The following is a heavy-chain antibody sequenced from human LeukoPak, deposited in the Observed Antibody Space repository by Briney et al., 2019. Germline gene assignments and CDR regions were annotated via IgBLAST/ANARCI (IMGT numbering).Heavy chain of an antibody. CDR2: IKSKTNGGTT. CDR3: TTDHDSSRYYFAYAS. CDR1: GFTFSNAY. D-gene: IGHD3-22*01. V-gene: IGHV3-15*01. Sequence: GGSLRLSCAASGFTFSNAYMSWVRQAPGKGLEWVGLIKSKTNGGTTEYAAPVKGRFTISRDDSKNTLYLQMNSLQTEDTAVYYCTTDHDSSRYYFAYASWGQGTLVTVSS. J-gene: IGHJ4*02.